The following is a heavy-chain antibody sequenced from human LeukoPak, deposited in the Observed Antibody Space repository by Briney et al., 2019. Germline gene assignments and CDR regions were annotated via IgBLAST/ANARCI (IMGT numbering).Heavy chain of an antibody. V-gene: IGHV5-51*01. CDR2: IYPGDSDT. J-gene: IGHJ4*02. CDR1: GYSFTSYW. D-gene: IGHD2-2*01. CDR3: ARLGKKYQLLCFLDY. Sequence: GESLKISCKGSGYSFTSYWIGWVRQMPGKGLEWMGIIYPGDSDTRYSPSFQGQVTISADKSISTAYLQWSSLKASDTAMYYCARLGKKYQLLCFLDYWGQGTLVTVSS.